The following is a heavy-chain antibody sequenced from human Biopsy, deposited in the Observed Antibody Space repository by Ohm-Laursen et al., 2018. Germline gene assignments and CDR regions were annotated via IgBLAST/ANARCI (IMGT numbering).Heavy chain of an antibody. J-gene: IGHJ5*02. CDR2: IFNSANT. V-gene: IGHV4-31*01. CDR1: GGSISSGGSY. CDR3: ARGDYFDSNGYFWFDP. D-gene: IGHD3-22*01. Sequence: SQTLSLTCTVSGGSISSGGSYWSWIRQRPGKGLEWIGYIFNSANTYYNPSLNNLITISGDTSKNQFSLKLNSVTAADTAVYYCARGDYFDSNGYFWFDPWGQGTLVTVSS.